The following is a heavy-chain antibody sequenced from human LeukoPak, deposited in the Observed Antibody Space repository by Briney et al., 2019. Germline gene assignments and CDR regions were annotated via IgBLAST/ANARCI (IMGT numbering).Heavy chain of an antibody. CDR2: ISWNSGSI. CDR1: GFTFDDYA. CDR3: AKDTQIAAAAPDAFDI. D-gene: IGHD6-13*01. J-gene: IGHJ3*02. Sequence: GGSLRLSCAASGFTFDDYAMHWVRQAPGKGLEWVSSISWNSGSIGYADSVKGRFTISRDNAKNSLYLQMNSLRAEDTALYYCAKDTQIAAAAPDAFDIWGQGTMVTVSS. V-gene: IGHV3-9*01.